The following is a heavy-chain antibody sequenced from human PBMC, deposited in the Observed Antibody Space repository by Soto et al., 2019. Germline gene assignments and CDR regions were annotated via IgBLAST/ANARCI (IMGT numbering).Heavy chain of an antibody. J-gene: IGHJ1*01. CDR2: INPNGGNT. CDR1: GYTFTSYY. Sequence: GASVKVSCKASGYTFTSYYIHWVRQAPGQGLEWMGIINPNGGNTSYAQKFQGRVTMTRDTSTSTVYMELSSLRSEDTAVYYCAREFRRGGYNSPLDFQHWGQGTLVTVSS. D-gene: IGHD5-12*01. CDR3: AREFRRGGYNSPLDFQH. V-gene: IGHV1-46*03.